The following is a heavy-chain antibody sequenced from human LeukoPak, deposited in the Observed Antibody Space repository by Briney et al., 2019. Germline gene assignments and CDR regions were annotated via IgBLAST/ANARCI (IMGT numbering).Heavy chain of an antibody. J-gene: IGHJ6*03. CDR2: IIPIFGTA. CDR1: GGTFSSYA. CDR3: ARAGTESKWGLPRADYYYMDV. D-gene: IGHD7-27*01. Sequence: SVKVSCKASGGTFSSYAISWVRQAPGQGLEWMGGIIPIFGTANYAQKFQGRVTITADESTSTAYMELSSLRSDDTALYYCARAGTESKWGLPRADYYYMDVWGKGTTVTVSS. V-gene: IGHV1-69*13.